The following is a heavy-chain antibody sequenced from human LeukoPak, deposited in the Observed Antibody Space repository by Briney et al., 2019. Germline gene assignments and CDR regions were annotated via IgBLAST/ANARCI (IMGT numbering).Heavy chain of an antibody. Sequence: GGSLRLSCAASGFTFSSFNMNWVRQAPGKGLEWVSSISSTSSLIWYAESLKGRFTISRDNAKNSLYLQMDSLRAEDTAVYYCARYNSGWNDYWGQGTLVTVSS. J-gene: IGHJ4*02. CDR3: ARYNSGWNDY. V-gene: IGHV3-21*01. CDR1: GFTFSSFN. D-gene: IGHD6-19*01. CDR2: ISSTSSLI.